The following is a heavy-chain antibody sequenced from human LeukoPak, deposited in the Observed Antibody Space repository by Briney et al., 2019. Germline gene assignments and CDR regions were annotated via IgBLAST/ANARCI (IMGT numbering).Heavy chain of an antibody. CDR1: GGSISSGSYY. J-gene: IGHJ5*02. CDR2: FYTSGST. CDR3: ATHYGSGLDWFDP. V-gene: IGHV4-61*02. Sequence: PSETLSLTCTVSGGSISSGSYYWSWIRQPAGKRLEWIGRFYTSGSTNYNPSLKSRVTISVDTSKNQLSLKLSSVTAADTAMYYCATHYGSGLDWFDPWGQGTLVTVSS. D-gene: IGHD3-10*01.